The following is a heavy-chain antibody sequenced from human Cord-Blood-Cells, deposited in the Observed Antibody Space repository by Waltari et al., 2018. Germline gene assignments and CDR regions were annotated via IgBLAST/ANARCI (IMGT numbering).Heavy chain of an antibody. J-gene: IGHJ4*02. CDR3: ARYRSYSYYFDY. CDR1: GFTFSSYG. V-gene: IGHV3-33*01. Sequence: QVQLVESGGGVVQPGRSLRLSCAASGFTFSSYGMHWVRQAPGKGLEWVAVIWYDGSNKYYADSVKGRFTISRDNSKNTLYLQMNSLRAEDTAVYYCARYRSYSYYFDYWGQGTLVTVSS. CDR2: IWYDGSNK. D-gene: IGHD1-26*01.